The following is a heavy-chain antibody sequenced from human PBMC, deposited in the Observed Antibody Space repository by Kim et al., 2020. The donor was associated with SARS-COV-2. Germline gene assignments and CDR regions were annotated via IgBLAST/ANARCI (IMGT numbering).Heavy chain of an antibody. CDR1: GFTFSSYS. CDR2: ISSSSSTI. CDR3: ARDHAINRDIVVVPAADRYYYYYYGMDV. J-gene: IGHJ6*02. Sequence: GGSLRLSCAASGFTFSSYSMNWVRQAPGKGLEWVSYISSSSSTIYYADSVKGRFTISRDNAKNSLYLQMNSLRDEDTAVYYCARDHAINRDIVVVPAADRYYYYYYGMDVWGQGTTVTVSS. D-gene: IGHD2-2*01. V-gene: IGHV3-48*02.